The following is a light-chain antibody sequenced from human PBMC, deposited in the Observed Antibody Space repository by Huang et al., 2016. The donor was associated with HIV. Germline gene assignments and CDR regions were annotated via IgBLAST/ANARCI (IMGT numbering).Light chain of an antibody. V-gene: IGKV1-NL1*01. CDR2: AAS. Sequence: DIQLTQTPSSLSASVGDRVTITCRPSQGLMKSLAWYQHKPGKAPRLLLYAASGLQSGVPSRFSGSVFGTDYTLTISSLQPEDFATYYCQQYYGDLWTFGQGTRVDIK. CDR1: QGLMKS. J-gene: IGKJ1*01. CDR3: QQYYGDLWT.